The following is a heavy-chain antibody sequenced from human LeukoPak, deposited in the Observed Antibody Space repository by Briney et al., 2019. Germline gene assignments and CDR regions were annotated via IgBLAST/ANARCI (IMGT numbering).Heavy chain of an antibody. CDR2: MRYDGSRE. V-gene: IGHV3-30*02. D-gene: IGHD1-14*01. CDR3: LQYNSENT. Sequence: GGSLRLSCAASGLTFSGYDMDWVRQAPGKGLEWVSFMRYDGSREFYADSVEGRFTISRDNSKDTLYLQMNSLRPEDTAVYYCLQYNSENTWGQGTLVTVSS. CDR1: GLTFSGYD. J-gene: IGHJ5*02.